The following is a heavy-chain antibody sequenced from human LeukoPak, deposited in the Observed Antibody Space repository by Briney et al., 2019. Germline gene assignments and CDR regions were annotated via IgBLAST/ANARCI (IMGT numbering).Heavy chain of an antibody. D-gene: IGHD2-21*01. CDR3: ARDFVVVSTPGDNFDY. J-gene: IGHJ4*02. Sequence: GGSLRLSCVASGFTFSDYWMHWVRQVPEKGLEWVARINRDGTTRSCAASVWGRFTISRDNAQNTVYLQMNSLKVDDTAVYFCARDFVVVSTPGDNFDYWGQGTLVTVSS. V-gene: IGHV3-74*01. CDR1: GFTFSDYW. CDR2: INRDGTTR.